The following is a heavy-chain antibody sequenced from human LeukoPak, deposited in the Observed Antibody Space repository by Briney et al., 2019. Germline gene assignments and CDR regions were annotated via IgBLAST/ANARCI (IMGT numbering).Heavy chain of an antibody. CDR2: INPNSGGT. CDR3: ARDRVDTAMVFRFDP. V-gene: IGHV1-2*02. J-gene: IGHJ5*02. D-gene: IGHD5-18*01. CDR1: GYTFTGYY. Sequence: ASVKVSCKASGYTFTGYYMHWVRQAPGEGLEWMGWINPNSGGTNYAQKFQGRVTMTRDTSISTAYMELSRLRSDDTAVYYCARDRVDTAMVFRFDPWGQGTLLTVSS.